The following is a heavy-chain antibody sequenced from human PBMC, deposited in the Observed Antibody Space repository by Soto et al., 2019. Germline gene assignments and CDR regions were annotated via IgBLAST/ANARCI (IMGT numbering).Heavy chain of an antibody. J-gene: IGHJ4*02. CDR2: INPSGGST. CDR1: GYTFTSYY. Sequence: ASVKVSCKASGYTFTSYYMHWVRQAPGQVLEWMGIINPSGGSTSYAQKFQGRVTMTRDTSTSTVYMELSSLRSEDTAVYYCARGVSVIAVAGTINFDYWGQGIMVTVSS. CDR3: ARGVSVIAVAGTINFDY. V-gene: IGHV1-46*01. D-gene: IGHD6-19*01.